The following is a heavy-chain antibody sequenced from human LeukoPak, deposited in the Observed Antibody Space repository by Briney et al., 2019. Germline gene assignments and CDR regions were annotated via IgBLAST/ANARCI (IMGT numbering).Heavy chain of an antibody. V-gene: IGHV3-23*01. CDR2: ISGSGGST. CDR1: GFTFSSYA. Sequence: PGGSLRLSCAASGFTFSSYAMSWVRRAPGKGLEWVSAISGSGGSTYYADSVKGRFTISRDNSKDTLYLQMNSLRAEDTAVYYCAKDLVGYYGSGSINWFDPWGQGTLVTVSS. CDR3: AKDLVGYYGSGSINWFDP. D-gene: IGHD3-10*01. J-gene: IGHJ5*02.